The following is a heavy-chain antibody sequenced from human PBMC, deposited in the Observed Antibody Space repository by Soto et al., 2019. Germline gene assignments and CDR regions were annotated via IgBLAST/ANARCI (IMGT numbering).Heavy chain of an antibody. J-gene: IGHJ4*02. D-gene: IGHD6-19*01. CDR2: INPSGGST. V-gene: IGHV1-46*01. CDR1: GYTFTNYY. CDR3: ARESQSSGWSWFDY. Sequence: QVQLVQSGAEVKKPGASVKVSCKASGYTFTNYYIHWVRQAPGQGLEWMGMINPSGGSTSYTRRFQCRVTLTRYPSTSTVDMDLSSLRSEDTAVYYCARESQSSGWSWFDYWGQGTLVTFSS.